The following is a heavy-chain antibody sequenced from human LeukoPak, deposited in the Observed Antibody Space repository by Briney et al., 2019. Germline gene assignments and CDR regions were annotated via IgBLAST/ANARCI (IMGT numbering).Heavy chain of an antibody. J-gene: IGHJ4*02. CDR2: INHSGST. V-gene: IGHV4-34*01. CDR1: GGSFSGYY. Sequence: PSETLSLTCAVYGGSFSGYYWSWIRQPPGKGLEWIGEINHSGSTNYNPSLKSRVTISVDTSKNQFSLSLSSVTAADTAVYYCAREPAAALFLPGSYFDYWGQGTLVPVSS. D-gene: IGHD6-13*01. CDR3: AREPAAALFLPGSYFDY.